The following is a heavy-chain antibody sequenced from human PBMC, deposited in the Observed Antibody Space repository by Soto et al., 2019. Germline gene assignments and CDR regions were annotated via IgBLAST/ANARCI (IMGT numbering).Heavy chain of an antibody. CDR2: ISGDSGSS. Sequence: PGGSLRLSCADSGFTFEAYSLHWVRQLPGKGLEWVAGISGDSGSSGYADSVRGRFTVSRDNAKNSLFLQMSSLSPEDTALYYCTKRRSARPGFDAFDLWGQGTMVPVSS. V-gene: IGHV3-9*01. CDR1: GFTFEAYS. J-gene: IGHJ3*01. CDR3: TKRRSARPGFDAFDL.